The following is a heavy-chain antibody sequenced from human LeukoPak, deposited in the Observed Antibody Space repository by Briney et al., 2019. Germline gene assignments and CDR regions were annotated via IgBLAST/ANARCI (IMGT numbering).Heavy chain of an antibody. V-gene: IGHV4-39*01. D-gene: IGHD3-10*01. CDR1: GGSISSSSYY. CDR3: ARHGLNYHGSDPPYFDY. Sequence: SETLSLTCTVSGGSISSSSYYWGWIRQPPGKGLEWIGSIYYSGSTYYNPSLKSRVTISIDTSKNQFSLKLSSVTAADTAVYYCARHGLNYHGSDPPYFDYWGQGTLVTVSS. J-gene: IGHJ4*02. CDR2: IYYSGST.